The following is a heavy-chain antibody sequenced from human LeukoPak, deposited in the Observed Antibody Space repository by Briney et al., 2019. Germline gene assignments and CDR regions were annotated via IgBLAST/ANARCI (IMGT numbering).Heavy chain of an antibody. CDR3: ARDRWEYSSSTEGASGYYYYMTS. CDR2: IYSGGST. CDR1: GFTVSSNY. V-gene: IGHV3-66*02. Sequence: GGSLRLSCAASGFTVSSNYMSWVRQAPGKGLEWVSVIYSGGSTYYADSVKGRFTISRDNSKNTLYLQMNSLRAEDTAVYYCARDRWEYSSSTEGASGYYYYMTSGAKGPRSPSP. D-gene: IGHD6-6*01. J-gene: IGHJ6*03.